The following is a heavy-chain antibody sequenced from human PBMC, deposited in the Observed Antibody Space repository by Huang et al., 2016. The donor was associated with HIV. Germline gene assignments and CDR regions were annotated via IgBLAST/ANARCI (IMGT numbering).Heavy chain of an antibody. V-gene: IGHV5-51*01. CDR3: ARLSTTWYFDY. Sequence: EVQLVQSGAEVKKPGESPKISCKGSGYSFTSYWIGWVSQMPGKGLECMGIMYPGDSDTRYIPAFHGQVTSSADMSISTAYLQWSSLTASDIAMYYGARLSTTWYFDYWGQGTLVTVSS. D-gene: IGHD1-1*01. J-gene: IGHJ4*02. CDR2: MYPGDSDT. CDR1: GYSFTSYW.